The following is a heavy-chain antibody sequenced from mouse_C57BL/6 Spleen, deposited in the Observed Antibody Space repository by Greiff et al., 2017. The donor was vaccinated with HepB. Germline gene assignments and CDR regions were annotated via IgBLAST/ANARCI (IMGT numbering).Heavy chain of an antibody. CDR3: ARSGITTVPDY. D-gene: IGHD1-1*01. V-gene: IGHV1-50*01. J-gene: IGHJ2*01. Sequence: QVQLQQPGAELVKPGASVKLSCKASGYTFTSYWMQWVKQSPGQGLEWIGEIYPSDSYTNYNQKFKGKATLTVDTSSSTAYMQLSSLTSEDSAVYYCARSGITTVPDYWGQGTTLTVSS. CDR2: IYPSDSYT. CDR1: GYTFTSYW.